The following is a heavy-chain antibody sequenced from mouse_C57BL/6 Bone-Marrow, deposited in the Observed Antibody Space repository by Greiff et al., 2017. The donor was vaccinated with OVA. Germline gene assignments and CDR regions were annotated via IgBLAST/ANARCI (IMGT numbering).Heavy chain of an antibody. Sequence: DVHLVESGGGLVQPKGSLKLSCAASGFSFNTYAMNWVRQAPGKGLEWVARIRSKSNNYATYYADSVKDRFTISRDDSESMLYLQMNNLKTEDTAMYYCVRHGGYSYAMDYWGQGTSVTVSS. D-gene: IGHD2-3*01. CDR1: GFSFNTYA. J-gene: IGHJ4*01. V-gene: IGHV10-1*01. CDR2: IRSKSNNYAT. CDR3: VRHGGYSYAMDY.